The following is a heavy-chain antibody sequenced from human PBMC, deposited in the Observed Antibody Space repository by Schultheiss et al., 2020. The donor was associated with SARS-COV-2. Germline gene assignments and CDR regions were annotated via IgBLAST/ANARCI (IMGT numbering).Heavy chain of an antibody. CDR1: GGTFSSYA. CDR3: ARVNLGYCSGGSCYYFDY. J-gene: IGHJ4*02. Sequence: SVKVSCKASGGTFSSYAINWVRQAPGQGLEWMGGIIPIFGPANYAQKFQGRVTITADKSTSTAYMELSSLRSEDTAVYYCARVNLGYCSGGSCYYFDYWGQGTLVTVSS. CDR2: IIPIFGPA. V-gene: IGHV1-69*06. D-gene: IGHD2-15*01.